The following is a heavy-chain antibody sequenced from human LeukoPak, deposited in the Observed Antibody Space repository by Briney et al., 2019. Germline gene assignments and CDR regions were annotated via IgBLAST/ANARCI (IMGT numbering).Heavy chain of an antibody. CDR2: ITGSSSSK. V-gene: IGHV3-48*04. D-gene: IGHD3-9*01. CDR1: GFTFSAYS. Sequence: PGGSLRLSCAASGFTFSAYSMNWVRQAPGKGLECVASITGSSSSKVYADSVKGRFTISRDNAKNSLYLQMNSLRAEDAAVYYCAREYYGVIFSHYLDVWGKGTTVTVSS. CDR3: AREYYGVIFSHYLDV. J-gene: IGHJ6*04.